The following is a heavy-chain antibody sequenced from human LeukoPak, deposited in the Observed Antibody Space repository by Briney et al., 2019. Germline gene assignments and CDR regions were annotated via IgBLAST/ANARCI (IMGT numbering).Heavy chain of an antibody. V-gene: IGHV1-69*13. CDR3: ASTMVRGVIITYDAFDI. J-gene: IGHJ3*02. D-gene: IGHD3-10*01. CDR2: IIPIFGTA. CDR1: GGTFSSYA. Sequence: SVKVSCKASGGTFSSYAISWVRQAPGQGLEWMGGIIPIFGTANYAQKFQGRVTITADESTSTAYMELSSLRSEDTAVYYCASTMVRGVIITYDAFDIWGQGTMVTVSS.